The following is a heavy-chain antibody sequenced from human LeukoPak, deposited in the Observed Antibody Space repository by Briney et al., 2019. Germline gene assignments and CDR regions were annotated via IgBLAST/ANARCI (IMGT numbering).Heavy chain of an antibody. J-gene: IGHJ3*02. CDR2: IYHSGST. V-gene: IGHV4-38-2*01. D-gene: IGHD3-3*01. CDR1: GYSISSGYY. Sequence: PSETLSLTCAVSGYSISSGYYWGWIRQPPGKGLEWIGSIYHSGSTYYNPSLKSRVTISVDTSKNQFSLKLSSVTAADTAVYYCARQYYDFWTGPWPGAFDISGQGTMVTVSS. CDR3: ARQYYDFWTGPWPGAFDI.